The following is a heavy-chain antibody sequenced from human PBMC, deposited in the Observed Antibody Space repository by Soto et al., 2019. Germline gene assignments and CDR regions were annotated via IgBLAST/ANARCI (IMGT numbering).Heavy chain of an antibody. Sequence: QVLLQQSGPGLVKPSQTLSLTCAISGDSVSSNSAAWNWIRQSPSSGLEWLGRTYYRSNWNYDAALVVKSRITIYPYTSKNPLSLLLNSVTPEDAAVYYCAREASFGRFDSWGQGTLVTVSS. CDR1: GDSVSSNSAA. J-gene: IGHJ4*02. V-gene: IGHV6-1*01. D-gene: IGHD3-3*01. CDR3: AREASFGRFDS. CDR2: TYYRSNWNY.